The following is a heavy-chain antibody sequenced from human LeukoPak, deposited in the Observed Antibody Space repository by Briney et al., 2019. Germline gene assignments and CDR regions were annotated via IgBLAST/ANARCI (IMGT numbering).Heavy chain of an antibody. Sequence: PSETLSLTCTVSGGSISSYYWSWIRQPPGKGLERIGYIYYSGSTNYNPSLKSRVTISVDTSKNQFSLKLSSVTAADTAVYYCARTYYDFWSGYYYFDYWGQGTLVTVSS. D-gene: IGHD3-3*01. CDR2: IYYSGST. CDR1: GGSISSYY. J-gene: IGHJ4*02. V-gene: IGHV4-59*01. CDR3: ARTYYDFWSGYYYFDY.